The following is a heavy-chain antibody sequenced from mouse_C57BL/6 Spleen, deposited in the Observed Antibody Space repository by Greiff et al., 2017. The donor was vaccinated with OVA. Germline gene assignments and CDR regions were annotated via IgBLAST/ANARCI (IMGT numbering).Heavy chain of an antibody. V-gene: IGHV1-81*01. Sequence: QVQLQQSGAELARPGASVKLSCKASGYTFTSYGISWVKQRTGQGLEWIGEIYPRSGNTYYNETFKGKATLTADKSSSTAYMELRSLTSEDSAVYFCASGSDGDGYSYWGQGTTLTVSS. CDR3: ASGSDGDGYSY. J-gene: IGHJ2*01. CDR1: GYTFTSYG. CDR2: IYPRSGNT. D-gene: IGHD2-3*01.